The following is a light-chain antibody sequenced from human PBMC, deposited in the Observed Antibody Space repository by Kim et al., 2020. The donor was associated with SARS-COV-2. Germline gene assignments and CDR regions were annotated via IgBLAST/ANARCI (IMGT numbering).Light chain of an antibody. CDR2: YDS. J-gene: IGLJ1*01. CDR3: QVWDSSSDHPYV. Sequence: GTEDRITCGGTNIGSKSVHCYQKKPGQAPVLVIYYDSDRPSGIPERFSGSNAGNTATLTISRVEAGDEADYYCQVWDSSSDHPYVFGTGTKVTVL. V-gene: IGLV3-21*04. CDR1: NIGSKS.